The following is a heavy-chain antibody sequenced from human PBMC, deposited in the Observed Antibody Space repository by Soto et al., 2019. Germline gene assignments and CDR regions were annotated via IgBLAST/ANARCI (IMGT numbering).Heavy chain of an antibody. D-gene: IGHD2-8*01. CDR3: ARVNRGYCTNGGCSTISTMLDY. CDR2: ISAYNGNT. Sequence: QVQLVQSGAEVKKPGASVKVSCKASGYTFTSYGISWVRQAPGQGLEWMGWISAYNGNTNYAQKLQGRVTRTTDTSTSTAYMELRSLRSDDTAVYYCARVNRGYCTNGGCSTISTMLDYWGQGTLVTVSS. V-gene: IGHV1-18*01. J-gene: IGHJ4*02. CDR1: GYTFTSYG.